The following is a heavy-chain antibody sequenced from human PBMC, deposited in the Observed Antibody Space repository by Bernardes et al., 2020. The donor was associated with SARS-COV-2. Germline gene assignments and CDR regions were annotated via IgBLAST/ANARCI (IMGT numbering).Heavy chain of an antibody. V-gene: IGHV3-53*01. CDR3: ARDRGGDGYSHFDY. J-gene: IGHJ4*02. Sequence: GGSLRLSCAASGFTVSTNHMNWVRQAPGKGPEWVSVLFRMGSASYADSVRGRFTISRDNSKNTVFLQMNSLRVEDTAVYYCARDRGGDGYSHFDYWGQGTLVIVSS. D-gene: IGHD5-18*01. CDR1: GFTVSTNH. CDR2: LFRMGSA.